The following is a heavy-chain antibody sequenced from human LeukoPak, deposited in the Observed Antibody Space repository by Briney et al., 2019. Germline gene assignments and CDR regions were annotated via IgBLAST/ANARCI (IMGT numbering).Heavy chain of an antibody. J-gene: IGHJ4*02. CDR3: AKPRAVGVNAFFDY. CDR1: GFTFSSYA. CDR2: VSGSGGST. V-gene: IGHV3-23*01. Sequence: GGSLRLSCAASGFTFSSYAMSWVRQAPGKGLEWVSSVSGSGGSTYYADSVKGRFTISRDNSKNTLYLQMNSLRAEDTAVYYCAKPRAVGVNAFFDYWGQGTLVTVSS.